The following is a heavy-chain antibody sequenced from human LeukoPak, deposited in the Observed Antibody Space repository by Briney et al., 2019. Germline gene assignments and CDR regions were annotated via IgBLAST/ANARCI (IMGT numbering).Heavy chain of an antibody. CDR1: GFTFSGSA. Sequence: GGSLRLSCAASGFTFSGSAMHWVRQAPGKGLEWVAVIWYDGSNKYYADSVKGRFTISRDNSKNTLYLQMNSLRAEDTAVYYCAKDHTASVTSPDYWGQGTLVTVSS. J-gene: IGHJ4*02. V-gene: IGHV3-33*06. CDR2: IWYDGSNK. CDR3: AKDHTASVTSPDY. D-gene: IGHD5-18*01.